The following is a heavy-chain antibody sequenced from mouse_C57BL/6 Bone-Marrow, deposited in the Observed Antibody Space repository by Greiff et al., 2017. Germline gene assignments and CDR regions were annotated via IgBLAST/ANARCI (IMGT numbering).Heavy chain of an antibody. CDR3: ARGLYYYGSSHWYFDV. V-gene: IGHV1-18*01. D-gene: IGHD1-1*01. Sequence: VQLQQSGPELVKPGASVKIPCKASGYTFTDYNMDWVKQSHGTSLEWIGDINPNNGGTIYNQKFKGKDTLTVDKSYSTAYMELRSLTSEDTAVYYCARGLYYYGSSHWYFDVWGTGTTVTVSS. CDR2: INPNNGGT. CDR1: GYTFTDYN. J-gene: IGHJ1*03.